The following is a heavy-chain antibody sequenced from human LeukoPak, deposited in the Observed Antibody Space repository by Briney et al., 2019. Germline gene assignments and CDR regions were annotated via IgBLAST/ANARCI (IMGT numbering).Heavy chain of an antibody. V-gene: IGHV4-4*02. CDR2: INHSGST. J-gene: IGHJ4*02. D-gene: IGHD1-26*01. CDR3: ARGPPSGSYYF. Sequence: SETLSLTCAVSGGSISSSNWWSWVRQPPGKGLEWIGEINHSGSTNYNPSLKSRVTISVDTSKNQFSLKLSSVTAADTAVYYCARGPPSGSYYFWGQGTLVTVSS. CDR1: GGSISSSNW.